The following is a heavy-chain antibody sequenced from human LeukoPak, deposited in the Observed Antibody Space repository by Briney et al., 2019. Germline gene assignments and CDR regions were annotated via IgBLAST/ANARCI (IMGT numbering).Heavy chain of an antibody. Sequence: ASVKVSCKASGGTLSSYAISWVRQAPGQGLEWMGGIIPIFGTANYAQKFQGRVTITADKSTSTAYMELSSLRSEDTAVYYCATSDIVVVPAASPEDAFDIWGQGTMVTVSS. CDR1: GGTLSSYA. D-gene: IGHD2-2*01. V-gene: IGHV1-69*06. J-gene: IGHJ3*02. CDR3: ATSDIVVVPAASPEDAFDI. CDR2: IIPIFGTA.